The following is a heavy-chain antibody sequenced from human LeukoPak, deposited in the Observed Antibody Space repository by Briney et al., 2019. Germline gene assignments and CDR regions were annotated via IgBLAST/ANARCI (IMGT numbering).Heavy chain of an antibody. CDR1: GGSISSYY. CDR2: IYYSGST. J-gene: IGHJ4*02. V-gene: IGHV4-59*05. D-gene: IGHD3-3*01. Sequence: SETLSLTCTVSGGSISSYYWSWIRQPPGKGLEWIGSIYYSGSTYYNPSLKSRVTISVDTSKNQFSLKLSSVTAAGTAVYYCAITGGTYDFWSGYPMDYWGQGTLVTVSS. CDR3: AITGGTYDFWSGYPMDY.